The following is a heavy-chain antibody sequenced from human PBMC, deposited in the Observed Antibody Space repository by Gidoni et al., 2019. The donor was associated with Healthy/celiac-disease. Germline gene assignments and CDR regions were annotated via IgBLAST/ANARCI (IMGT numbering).Heavy chain of an antibody. CDR3: ARWVPEYGMDV. V-gene: IGHV1-2*04. J-gene: IGHJ6*02. CDR2: INPNSGGT. CDR1: AYTFTGYY. Sequence: QVQMVQPGAEVKKPEASVKVSRKDSAYTFTGYYMHWVRQAPGQGLEWMGWINPNSGGTNYAQKFQGWVTMTRDTSISTAYMELSRLRSDDTAVYYCARWVPEYGMDVWGQGTTVTVSS. D-gene: IGHD3-10*01.